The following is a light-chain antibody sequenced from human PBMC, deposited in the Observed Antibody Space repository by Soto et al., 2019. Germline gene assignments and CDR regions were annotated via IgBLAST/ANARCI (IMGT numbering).Light chain of an antibody. V-gene: IGKV3-20*01. CDR2: GAS. Sequence: EIVLTQSPGTLSLSPGERATLSCRASQSVSSNYLAWYQFKVGQAPRLLIYGASNRPTGIPDRFSGSGSRTDFTLTISRLEPEDSAVYFCQQYGGSPIFTFGPGTKLDIK. CDR1: QSVSSNY. J-gene: IGKJ3*01. CDR3: QQYGGSPIFT.